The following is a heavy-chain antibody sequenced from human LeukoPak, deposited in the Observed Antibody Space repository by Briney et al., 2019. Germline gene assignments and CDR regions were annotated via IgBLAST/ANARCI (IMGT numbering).Heavy chain of an antibody. V-gene: IGHV1-8*03. CDR2: MNPDSGNT. CDR1: GYTFRTYD. D-gene: IGHD3-3*01. J-gene: IGHJ5*02. Sequence: ASVKVSCKTSGYTFRTYDINWVRQATGQGLEWMEWMNPDSGNTDYAQKFQGRVTITTDESTSTAYMELSSLRSEDTAVYYCASSNPVLRFFNELNWFDPWGQGTLVTVSS. CDR3: ASSNPVLRFFNELNWFDP.